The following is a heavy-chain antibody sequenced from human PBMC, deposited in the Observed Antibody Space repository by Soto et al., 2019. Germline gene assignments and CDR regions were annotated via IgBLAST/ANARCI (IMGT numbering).Heavy chain of an antibody. D-gene: IGHD4-17*01. V-gene: IGHV3-9*01. CDR1: GFTFDDYA. Sequence: GGSLRLSCAASGFTFDDYAMHWVRQAPGKGLEWVSGISWNSGSIGYADSVKGRFTISRDNAKNSLYLQMNSLRAEDTALYYCAKDHGDDYYYMDVWGKGTTVTVSS. CDR3: AKDHGDDYYYMDV. J-gene: IGHJ6*03. CDR2: ISWNSGSI.